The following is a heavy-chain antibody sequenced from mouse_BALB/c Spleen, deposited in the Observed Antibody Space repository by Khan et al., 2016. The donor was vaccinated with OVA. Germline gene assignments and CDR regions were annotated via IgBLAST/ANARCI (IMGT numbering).Heavy chain of an antibody. J-gene: IGHJ3*01. CDR2: INPNNGYT. CDR1: GYTFTDYN. Sequence: VQLQQSGPELVKPGASVKRPCKASGYTFTDYNMDWVKQSHGKSLEWIGDINPNNGYTVYNQKFKGKATLTVDKSSSTAYMELRSLTSEDTAVYYCARGVYGSRGAWFAYWGQGTLVTVSA. D-gene: IGHD1-1*01. CDR3: ARGVYGSRGAWFAY. V-gene: IGHV1-18*01.